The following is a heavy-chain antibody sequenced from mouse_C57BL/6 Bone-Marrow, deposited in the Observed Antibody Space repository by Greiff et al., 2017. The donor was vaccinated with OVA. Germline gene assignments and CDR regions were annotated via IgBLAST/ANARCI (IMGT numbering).Heavy chain of an antibody. V-gene: IGHV1-81*01. CDR1: GYTFTSYG. CDR2: IYPRSGNT. Sequence: VQVVESGAELARPGASVKLSCKASGYTFTSYGISWVKQRTGQGLEWIGEIYPRSGNTYYNEKFKGKATLTADKSSSTAYMELRSLTSEDSAVYFCARGGWVLFDYWGQGTTLTVSS. D-gene: IGHD1-1*02. CDR3: ARGGWVLFDY. J-gene: IGHJ2*01.